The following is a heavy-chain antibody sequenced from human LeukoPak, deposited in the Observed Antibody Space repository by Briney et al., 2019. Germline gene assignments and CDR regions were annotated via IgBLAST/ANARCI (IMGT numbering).Heavy chain of an antibody. Sequence: SETLSLTCSVSDGSLGTYYWGWLRQPPGKRLECIGYIYYSGSTTYNPSLKSRVTVSVDTSKNQFSLKLTSMTAADTAVYYCARGRLGRQHASFFDSWGHGTLVTVSS. CDR3: ARGRLGRQHASFFDS. CDR1: DGSLGTYY. V-gene: IGHV4-59*08. J-gene: IGHJ4*01. CDR2: IYYSGST. D-gene: IGHD2-2*01.